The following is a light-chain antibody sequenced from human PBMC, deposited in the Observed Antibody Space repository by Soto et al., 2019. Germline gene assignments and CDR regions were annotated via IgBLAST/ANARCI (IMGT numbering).Light chain of an antibody. CDR1: QSISGY. V-gene: IGKV1-5*01. CDR2: DAS. J-gene: IGKJ1*01. Sequence: DIQMTQSPSTLSASVGDRVTITCRASQSISGYLAWYQQRPGKAPQLLIYDASSLQTGVPSRFSGSGSGTEFTLTISSLQPDDFETYYCQQYDSLWTFGQGTKVDIK. CDR3: QQYDSLWT.